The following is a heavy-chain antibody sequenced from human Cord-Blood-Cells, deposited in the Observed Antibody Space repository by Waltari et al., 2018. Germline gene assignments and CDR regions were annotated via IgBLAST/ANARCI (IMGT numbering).Heavy chain of an antibody. Sequence: VQLPESGPGLVKPSETLSLTCAVSGYSISSGNYWGWIRQPPGKGLEWIGSIYHSGSTYYNPSLKSRVTISVDTSKNQFSLKLSSVTAADTAVYYCAREYYDFWSGYYYYYYGMDVWGQGTTVTVSS. J-gene: IGHJ6*02. CDR3: AREYYDFWSGYYYYYYGMDV. D-gene: IGHD3-3*01. V-gene: IGHV4-38-2*02. CDR2: IYHSGST. CDR1: GYSISSGNY.